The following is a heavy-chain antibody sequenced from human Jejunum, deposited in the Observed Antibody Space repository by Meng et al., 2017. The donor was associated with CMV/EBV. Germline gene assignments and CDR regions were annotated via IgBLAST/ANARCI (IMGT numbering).Heavy chain of an antibody. CDR3: ARDNDGSSHYSQFDY. D-gene: IGHD3-22*01. CDR1: GLPLNRYG. V-gene: IGHV3-33*07. J-gene: IGHJ4*02. CDR2: LWYDGSRK. Sequence: SGLPLNRYGIYWVRQFPGKGLEWVAVLWYDGSRKYFADSVQGRFSISRDDSKNTVYLQMNSLRAEDTAVYYCARDNDGSSHYSQFDYWGQGTLVTVSS.